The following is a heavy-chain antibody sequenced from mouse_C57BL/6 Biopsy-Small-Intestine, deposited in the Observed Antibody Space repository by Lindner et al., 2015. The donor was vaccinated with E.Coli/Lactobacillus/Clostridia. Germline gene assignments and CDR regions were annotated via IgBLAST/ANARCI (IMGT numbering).Heavy chain of an antibody. CDR2: ILPGSDT. V-gene: IGHV1-9*01. CDR1: GYTFTGYW. Sequence: VQLQESGVELMKPGASVKVSCEATGYTFTGYWIEWVKQRPGHGLEWIGEILPGSDTNYNEKFKGKATFTADTSSNTAYMQLSSLTTEDSAIYYCARPYYYGSSYFDYWGQGTTLTVSS. D-gene: IGHD1-1*01. J-gene: IGHJ2*01. CDR3: ARPYYYGSSYFDY.